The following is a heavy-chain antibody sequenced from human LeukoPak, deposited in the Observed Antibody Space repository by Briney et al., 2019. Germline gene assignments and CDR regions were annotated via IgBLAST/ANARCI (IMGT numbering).Heavy chain of an antibody. CDR2: IYYSGST. CDR1: GGSISSGGYY. D-gene: IGHD3-22*01. J-gene: IGHJ4*02. Sequence: SETLSLTCTVSGGSISSGGYYWSWIRQHPEKGLEWIGYIYYSGSTYYNPSLKSRVTISVDTSKNQFSLKLSSVTAADTAVYYCARDRDSSGYLYWGQGTLVTVSS. V-gene: IGHV4-31*03. CDR3: ARDRDSSGYLY.